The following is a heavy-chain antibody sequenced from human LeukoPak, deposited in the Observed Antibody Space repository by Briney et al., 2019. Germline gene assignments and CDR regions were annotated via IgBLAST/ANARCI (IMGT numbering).Heavy chain of an antibody. V-gene: IGHV4-34*01. D-gene: IGHD3-9*01. CDR1: GGSFSGYY. J-gene: IGHJ4*02. Sequence: SEILSLTCAVYGGSFSGYYWTWIRQPPGKGLEWIGEINHSGSTDYNPSLKSRVTISIDTSKNHFSLRLSSVTAADTAVYYCARGPTTHYNILTGYYYFDYWGQGTLVTVSS. CDR2: INHSGST. CDR3: ARGPTTHYNILTGYYYFDY.